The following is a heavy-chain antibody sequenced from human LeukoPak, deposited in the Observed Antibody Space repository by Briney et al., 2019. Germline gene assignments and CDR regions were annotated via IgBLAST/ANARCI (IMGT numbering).Heavy chain of an antibody. D-gene: IGHD3-3*01. J-gene: IGHJ3*02. V-gene: IGHV3-30*02. CDR1: GFTFSTYG. CDR2: IRYDGNNQ. Sequence: GGSLRLSCAASGFTFSTYGMHWVRQAPGKGLEWVAFIRYDGNNQYYADSVKGRFTISRDNSKNTLFLQMNSLRAEDKAVYYCGKDYYDFWSGPSLGAFDIWGQGTMLTVSS. CDR3: GKDYYDFWSGPSLGAFDI.